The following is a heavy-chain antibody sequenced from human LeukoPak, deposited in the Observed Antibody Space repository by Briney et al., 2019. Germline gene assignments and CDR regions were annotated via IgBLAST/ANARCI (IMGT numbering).Heavy chain of an antibody. CDR3: AKDLAGRPYGCDY. V-gene: IGHV3-23*01. J-gene: IGHJ4*02. D-gene: IGHD4-17*01. CDR2: LSHTGGTT. CDR1: GFTFSSYA. Sequence: GGSLRLSCAASGFTFSSYAMSWLRQAPGKGLEWVSSLSHTGGTTYFADSVQGRFTISRDNSKDTLYLQMDSLRAEDTAVYYCAKDLAGRPYGCDYWGQGTLVTVSS.